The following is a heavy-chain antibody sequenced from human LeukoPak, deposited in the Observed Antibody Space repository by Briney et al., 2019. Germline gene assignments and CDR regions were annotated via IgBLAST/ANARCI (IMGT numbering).Heavy chain of an antibody. CDR2: ISSNGGST. CDR1: GFTFSSYA. V-gene: IGHV3-64*01. CDR3: ASRGRGHRSWYFDL. Sequence: GGSLRLSCAASGFTFSSYAMHWVRQAPGKGLEYVSAISSNGGSTYYANSVKGRFTISRDNSKNTFFLQMNNLRAEDTAVYYCASRGRGHRSWYFDLWGRGTLVTVSS. J-gene: IGHJ2*01. D-gene: IGHD1-14*01.